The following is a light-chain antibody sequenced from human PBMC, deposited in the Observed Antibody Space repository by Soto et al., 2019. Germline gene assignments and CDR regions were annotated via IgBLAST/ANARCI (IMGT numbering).Light chain of an antibody. Sequence: VLTQPRSVSGSPGQSVTISCTGSSSVVGAYNFASWYQQHPGAAPKLLIHDVNKRPPGVPDRFSASKSGNTASLTISGLQAEDEADYYCCSYAGEYKYVFGSGTKVTVL. V-gene: IGLV2-11*01. CDR2: DVN. J-gene: IGLJ1*01. CDR1: SSVVGAYNF. CDR3: CSYAGEYKYV.